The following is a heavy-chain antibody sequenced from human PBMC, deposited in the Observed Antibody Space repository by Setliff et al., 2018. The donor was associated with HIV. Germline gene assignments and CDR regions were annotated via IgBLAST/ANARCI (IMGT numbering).Heavy chain of an antibody. CDR3: ARARFWSGYYTGDNYYYMDV. V-gene: IGHV4-34*01. CDR1: GGSFSGYY. Sequence: SETLSLTCAVYGGSFSGYYWSWIRQTPGKGLERIGEIDHSGGTKYNPSLKRRVTISLDTSKNQFSLKLSSVTAADTAVYYCARARFWSGYYTGDNYYYMDVWGKGTTVTVSS. J-gene: IGHJ6*03. CDR2: IDHSGGT. D-gene: IGHD3-3*01.